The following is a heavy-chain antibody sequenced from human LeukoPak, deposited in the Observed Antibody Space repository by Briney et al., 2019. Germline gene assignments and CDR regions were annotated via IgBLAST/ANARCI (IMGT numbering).Heavy chain of an antibody. V-gene: IGHV1-2*02. CDR1: GYTFTGYY. J-gene: IGHJ4*02. D-gene: IGHD3-10*01. Sequence: ASVKVTCQSSGYTFTGYYMHWVRQAPGQGLEWMGWINPNSGGTNYAQKFQGRVTMTRDTSISTAYMELSRLRSDDTAVYYCARAVYYGSGSPIDYWGQGTLVTVSS. CDR2: INPNSGGT. CDR3: ARAVYYGSGSPIDY.